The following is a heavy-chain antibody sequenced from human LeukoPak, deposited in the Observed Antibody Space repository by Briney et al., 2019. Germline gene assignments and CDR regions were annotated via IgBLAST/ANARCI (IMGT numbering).Heavy chain of an antibody. CDR1: GFTFSSYW. J-gene: IGHJ2*01. D-gene: IGHD6-13*01. Sequence: SGGSLRLSCAASGFTFSSYWMSWVRQAPGKGLEWVANIKQDGSEKYYVDSVKGRFTISRDNAKNSLYLQMNSLRAEDTAVYYCARFRVPSYSSSWSRRGPYWYFDLWGRGTLVTVSS. CDR3: ARFRVPSYSSSWSRRGPYWYFDL. CDR2: IKQDGSEK. V-gene: IGHV3-7*01.